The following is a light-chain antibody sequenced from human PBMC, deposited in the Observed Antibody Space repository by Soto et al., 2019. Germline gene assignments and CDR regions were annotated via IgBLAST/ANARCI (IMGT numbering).Light chain of an antibody. V-gene: IGKV1-5*03. J-gene: IGKJ1*01. CDR3: QHHHSYSPSWP. Sequence: QMTGSASTRSTAGGARVTITCRASQNIHEYVAWYTQKPGKAPKLLIYMASSLESEVPSRFSGSGSGTEFILTISSLQPDDSATYYCQHHHSYSPSWPSGQGTKVDIK. CDR1: QNIHEY. CDR2: MAS.